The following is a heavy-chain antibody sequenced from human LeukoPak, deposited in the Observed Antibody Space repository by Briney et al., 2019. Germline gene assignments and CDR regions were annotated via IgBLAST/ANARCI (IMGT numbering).Heavy chain of an antibody. J-gene: IGHJ5*02. CDR2: IYYSGST. Sequence: SETLSLTCTVSGGSISSSSYYWGWIRQPPGKGLEWIGSIYYSGSTYYNPSLKSRVTISVDTSKNQFSLKLSSVTAADTAVYYCAKDSPFDPWGQGTLVTVSS. V-gene: IGHV4-39*07. CDR3: AKDSPFDP. CDR1: GGSISSSSYY.